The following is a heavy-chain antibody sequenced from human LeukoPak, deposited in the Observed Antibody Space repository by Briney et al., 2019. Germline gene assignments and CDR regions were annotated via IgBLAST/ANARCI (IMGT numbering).Heavy chain of an antibody. V-gene: IGHV3-21*01. J-gene: IGHJ4*02. CDR2: LSSSGYT. CDR1: GFRFSNYA. D-gene: IGHD2-21*02. Sequence: KPGGSLRLSCAASGFRFSNYAMNWVRQAPGKGLEWVSSLSSSGYTYYADSVKGRFTISRDNAKNSLYLQMNSLRAEDTAVYYCAGDLSHIVVVTAIFDYWGQGTLVTVSS. CDR3: AGDLSHIVVVTAIFDY.